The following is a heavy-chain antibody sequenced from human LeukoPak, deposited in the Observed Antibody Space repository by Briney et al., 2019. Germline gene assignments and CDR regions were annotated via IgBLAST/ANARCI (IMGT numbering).Heavy chain of an antibody. CDR3: ARSLTKVRGYDY. Sequence: PGGSLRLSCAASGFTFGSYDMHWVRQAPGKELEWVTFIQYDGSNEYQADSVKGRFSISRDNSKNTVYLQMNSLRTEDTAVYYCARSLTKVRGYDYWGQGTLVTVSS. J-gene: IGHJ4*02. D-gene: IGHD3-10*01. CDR1: GFTFGSYD. V-gene: IGHV3-30*02. CDR2: IQYDGSNE.